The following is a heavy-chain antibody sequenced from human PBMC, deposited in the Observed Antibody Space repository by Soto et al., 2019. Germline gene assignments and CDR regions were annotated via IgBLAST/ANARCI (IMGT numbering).Heavy chain of an antibody. J-gene: IGHJ4*02. D-gene: IGHD6-13*01. CDR3: ARGGQKQQLVRYFDY. V-gene: IGHV1-3*01. CDR1: GGTFSSYT. Sequence: GASVKVSCKASGGTFSSYTISWVRQAPGQRLEWMGWINAGNGNTKYSQKFQGRVTITRDTSASTAYMELSSLRSGDTAVYYCARGGQKQQLVRYFDYWGQGTLVTVSS. CDR2: INAGNGNT.